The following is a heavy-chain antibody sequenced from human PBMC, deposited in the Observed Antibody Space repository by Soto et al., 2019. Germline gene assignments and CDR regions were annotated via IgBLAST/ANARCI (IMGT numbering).Heavy chain of an antibody. CDR1: RFSFSDAW. D-gene: IGHD3-16*01. Sequence: EAQLVESGGGLVKPGGSLKLSCVASRFSFSDAWMNWVRQAPGKGLEWVGRIKRKSDGGTTDYAAPVKGRFIISRDDSKNTLYLQMKSLRTEDTGVYYCRIGHYGVWGQGTLVTVSS. J-gene: IGHJ4*02. CDR2: IKRKSDGGTT. V-gene: IGHV3-15*07. CDR3: RIGHYGV.